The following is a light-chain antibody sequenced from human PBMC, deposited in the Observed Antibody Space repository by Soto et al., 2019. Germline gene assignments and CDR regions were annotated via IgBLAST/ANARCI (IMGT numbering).Light chain of an antibody. J-gene: IGKJ1*01. CDR1: QSVSSY. CDR3: QQRSNWPTWT. CDR2: DAS. Sequence: IVLTQSPATLSLSPGERATLSCRASQSVSSYLAWYQQKPGQAPRLLIYDASNRATGIPARFSGSGSGTDFTLTISSLEPEDFAVYYCQQRSNWPTWTFGQGTQLDIK. V-gene: IGKV3-11*01.